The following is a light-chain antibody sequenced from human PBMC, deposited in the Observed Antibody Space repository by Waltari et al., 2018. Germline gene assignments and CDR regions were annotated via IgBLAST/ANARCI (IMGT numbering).Light chain of an antibody. CDR1: SSHIGAGYD. V-gene: IGLV1-40*01. J-gene: IGLJ1*01. CDR3: QSFDSSLGGSV. Sequence: QSVLTQPPSVSGAPGQRVTISCTGSSSHIGAGYDVHWYQHLPGIAPKLLIKENRNRPSGVPDRFSGSKSGTSASLAITGLQAEDEADYYCQSFDSSLGGSVFGTGTKVSVL. CDR2: ENR.